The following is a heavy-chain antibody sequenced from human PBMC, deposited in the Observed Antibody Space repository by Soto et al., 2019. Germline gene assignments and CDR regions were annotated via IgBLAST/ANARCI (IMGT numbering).Heavy chain of an antibody. J-gene: IGHJ6*02. CDR2: ISYDGSNK. D-gene: IGHD2-2*01. V-gene: IGHV3-30-3*01. Sequence: QVQLVESGGGVVQPVRSLRLSCAASGFTFSSYAMHWVRQAPGKGLEWVAVISYDGSNKYYADSVKGRFTISRDNSKNTLYLQMNSLRAEDTAVYYCARVWEGYCSSTSCPYYYYYGMDVWGQGTTVTVSS. CDR1: GFTFSSYA. CDR3: ARVWEGYCSSTSCPYYYYYGMDV.